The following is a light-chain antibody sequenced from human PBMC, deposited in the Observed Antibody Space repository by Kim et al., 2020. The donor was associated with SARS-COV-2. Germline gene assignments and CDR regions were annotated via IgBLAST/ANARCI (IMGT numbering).Light chain of an antibody. V-gene: IGLV1-40*03. CDR2: GNT. CDR3: QSYDSSLSARYV. CDR1: RSNIGAGHG. Sequence: VTIATTGGRSNIGAGHGIHWYQRLHGTAPKLLIYGNTNRPSGVPDRFSGSKSGASASLAITGLQAEDEADYYCQSYDSSLSARYVFGTGTKVTVL. J-gene: IGLJ1*01.